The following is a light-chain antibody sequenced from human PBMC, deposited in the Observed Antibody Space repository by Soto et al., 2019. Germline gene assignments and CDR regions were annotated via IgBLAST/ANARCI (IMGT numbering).Light chain of an antibody. J-gene: IGLJ1*01. CDR2: EGT. Sequence: QSVLTQPPSVSGAPGQRVTISCTGSSSNIGAGYNLVSWYQQYPGKAPKVMIFEGTKRPSGVSDRFSGSKSGNTASLTISGLQTEDEADYYCCSYAGGRTYLFGTGTKVTVL. CDR3: CSYAGGRTYL. V-gene: IGLV2-23*01. CDR1: SSNIGAGYNL.